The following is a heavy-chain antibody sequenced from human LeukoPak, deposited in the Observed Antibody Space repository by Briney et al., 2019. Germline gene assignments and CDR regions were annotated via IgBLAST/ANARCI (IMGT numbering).Heavy chain of an antibody. D-gene: IGHD2-15*01. J-gene: IGHJ4*02. CDR2: IYYSGST. Sequence: PSETLSLTCTVSGGSITTSSYYWGWIRQPPGKGLEWIGIIYYSGSTYYNPSLKGRVTISVDTSKNQFSLKLSSVTAADTAVYYCARDQEGSGCTLDYWGQGTLVTVSS. CDR1: GGSITTSSYY. V-gene: IGHV4-39*01. CDR3: ARDQEGSGCTLDY.